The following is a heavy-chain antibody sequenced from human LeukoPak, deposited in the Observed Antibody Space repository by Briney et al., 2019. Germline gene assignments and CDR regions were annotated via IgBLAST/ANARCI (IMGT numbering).Heavy chain of an antibody. J-gene: IGHJ5*02. CDR3: ARYLFVVVPAATNWFDP. CDR2: INHSGST. Sequence: SETLSLTCAVYGGSFSGYYWSWIRQPPGKGLGWIGEINHSGSTNYNPSLKSRVTISVDTSKNQFSLKLSSVTAADTAVYYCARYLFVVVPAATNWFDPWGQGTLVTVSS. D-gene: IGHD2-2*01. CDR1: GGSFSGYY. V-gene: IGHV4-34*01.